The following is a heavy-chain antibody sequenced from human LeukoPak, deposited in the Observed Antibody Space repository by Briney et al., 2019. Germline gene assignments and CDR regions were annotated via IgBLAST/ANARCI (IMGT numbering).Heavy chain of an antibody. CDR1: GGSISSGDYY. Sequence: SETLSLICTVSGGSISSGDYYWSWIRQPPGKGLEWIGYIYYSGSTYYNPSLKSRVTISVDTSKNQFSLKLSSVTAADTAVYYCASSTPSRAFDIWGQGTMVTVSS. J-gene: IGHJ3*02. V-gene: IGHV4-30-4*08. D-gene: IGHD2-2*01. CDR2: IYYSGST. CDR3: ASSTPSRAFDI.